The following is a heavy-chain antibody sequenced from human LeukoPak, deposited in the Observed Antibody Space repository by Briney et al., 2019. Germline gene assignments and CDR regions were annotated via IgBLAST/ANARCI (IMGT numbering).Heavy chain of an antibody. CDR2: IYYSGST. D-gene: IGHD5-18*01. V-gene: IGHV4-59*01. CDR3: ARVWGYSYGRGAFDI. J-gene: IGHJ3*02. CDR1: GGSISSYY. Sequence: SETLSLTCTASGGSISSYYWSWIRQPPGKGLEWIGYIYYSGSTNYNPSLKSRVTISVDTSKNQFSLKLSSVTAADTAVYYCARVWGYSYGRGAFDIWGQGTMVTVSS.